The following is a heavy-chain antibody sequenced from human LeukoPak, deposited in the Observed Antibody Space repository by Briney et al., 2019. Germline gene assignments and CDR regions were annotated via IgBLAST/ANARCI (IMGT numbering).Heavy chain of an antibody. V-gene: IGHV4-59*01. CDR3: ARGLHSYYYYYMDV. J-gene: IGHJ6*03. CDR2: IYYSGST. Sequence: PSETLSLTCTVSGGSISSYYWSWIRQPPGKGLEWIGYIYYSGSTNYNPSLKSRVTISVDTSKNQFSLKLSSVTAADTAVYYCARGLHSYYYYYMDVWGKGTTVTVSS. CDR1: GGSISSYY.